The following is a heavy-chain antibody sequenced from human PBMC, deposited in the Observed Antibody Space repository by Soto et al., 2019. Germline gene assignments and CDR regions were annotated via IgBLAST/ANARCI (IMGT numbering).Heavy chain of an antibody. CDR3: ATESLVLLWPSDGRHHPSDAFDI. V-gene: IGHV1-24*01. D-gene: IGHD3-10*01. CDR1: GYTLTELS. Sequence: ASVKVSCKVSGYTLTELSMHWVRQAPGKGLEWMGVFDPEDGETIYAQKFQGRVTMTEDTSTDTAYMELSSLRSEDTAVYYCATESLVLLWPSDGRHHPSDAFDIWGQGTMVTVSS. J-gene: IGHJ3*02. CDR2: FDPEDGET.